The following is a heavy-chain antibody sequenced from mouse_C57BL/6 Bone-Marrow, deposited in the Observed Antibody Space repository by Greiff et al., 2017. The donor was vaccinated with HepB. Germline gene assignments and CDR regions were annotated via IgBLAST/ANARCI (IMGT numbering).Heavy chain of an antibody. D-gene: IGHD1-1*01. J-gene: IGHJ4*01. CDR3: ARDQGYYGSLYAMDY. Sequence: EVKVVESGPSLVRPSQTLSLTCTVTGFSINSDCYWIWIRQFPGNKLEYIGYTFYSGITYYNPSLESRTYITRDTSKNQFSLKLSSVTTEDTATYYCARDQGYYGSLYAMDYWGQGTSVTVSS. V-gene: IGHV3-3*01. CDR1: GFSINSDCY. CDR2: TFYSGIT.